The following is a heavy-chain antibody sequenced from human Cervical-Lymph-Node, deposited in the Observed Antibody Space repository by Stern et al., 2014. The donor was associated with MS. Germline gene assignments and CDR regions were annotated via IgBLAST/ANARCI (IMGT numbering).Heavy chain of an antibody. CDR3: AREGGNTTEYFQH. D-gene: IGHD4-23*01. Sequence: VQLVESGGGVVQPGRSLRLSCAASGFTFSSSGMHWVRQAPGKGLEWLASIWYDGSNRYYADSVKGRITISRDKSKNTLYLQMNSLRAEDTAVYYCAREGGNTTEYFQHWGQGTLVTVSS. CDR2: IWYDGSNR. CDR1: GFTFSSSG. V-gene: IGHV3-33*01. J-gene: IGHJ1*01.